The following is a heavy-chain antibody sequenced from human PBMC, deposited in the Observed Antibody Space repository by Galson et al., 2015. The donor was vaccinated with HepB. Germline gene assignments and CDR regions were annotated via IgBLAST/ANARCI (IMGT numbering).Heavy chain of an antibody. CDR1: GGTFSSYA. V-gene: IGHV1-69*13. CDR3: ARSWEMATISSFSGAFGAYYYYYGMDV. J-gene: IGHJ6*02. CDR2: IIPIFGTA. D-gene: IGHD5-24*01. Sequence: SVKVSCKASGGTFSSYAVSWVRQAPGQGLEWMGGIIPIFGTANYAQKFQGRVTITADESTSTAYMELSSLRSEDTAVYYCARSWEMATISSFSGAFGAYYYYYGMDVWGQGTTVTVSS.